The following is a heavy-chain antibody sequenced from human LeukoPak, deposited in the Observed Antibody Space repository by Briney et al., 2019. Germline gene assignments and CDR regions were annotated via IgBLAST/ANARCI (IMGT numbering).Heavy chain of an antibody. D-gene: IGHD2-2*01. V-gene: IGHV4-30-4*08. CDR2: IYYSGST. J-gene: IGHJ4*02. Sequence: SETLSLTCTVSGGSISSGDYYWSWLRQPPGKGLEWIGYIYYSGSTYYNPSLKSRVTISVDTSKNQFSLKLSSVTAADTAVYYCARAVGYCSSTSCLYYFDYWGQGTLVTVSS. CDR3: ARAVGYCSSTSCLYYFDY. CDR1: GGSISSGDYY.